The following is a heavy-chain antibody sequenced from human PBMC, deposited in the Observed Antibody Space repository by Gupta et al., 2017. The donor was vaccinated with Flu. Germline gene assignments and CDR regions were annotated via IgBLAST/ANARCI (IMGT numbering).Heavy chain of an antibody. CDR3: SRCGSRGYPYYYMDV. D-gene: IGHD5-18*01. CDR2: IHPADSDN. Sequence: QRPGRGLEWVGIIHPADSDNKDNPSRQAQVTSSTDKTIGAAYLGWDRLKALDTAMYFCSRCGSRGYPYYYMDVWGRGTTVTVSS. V-gene: IGHV5-51*01. J-gene: IGHJ6*03.